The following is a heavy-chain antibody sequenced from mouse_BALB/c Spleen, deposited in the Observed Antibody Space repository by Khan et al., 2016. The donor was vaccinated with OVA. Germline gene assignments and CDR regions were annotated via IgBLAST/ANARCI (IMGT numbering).Heavy chain of an antibody. CDR3: VRDGAYHRNDDWFAY. Sequence: VQLQVSGAELARPGASVKMSCKASGYTFTSYTIHWIKLRPGQGLEWIGYINPSNGYTNYNQKFKDKATLTADKSSTTAYMELSSLTSDDSALYNCVRDGAYHRNDDWFAYWGQGTLVTVSA. V-gene: IGHV1-4*01. CDR2: INPSNGYT. CDR1: GYTFTSYT. D-gene: IGHD2-14*01. J-gene: IGHJ3*01.